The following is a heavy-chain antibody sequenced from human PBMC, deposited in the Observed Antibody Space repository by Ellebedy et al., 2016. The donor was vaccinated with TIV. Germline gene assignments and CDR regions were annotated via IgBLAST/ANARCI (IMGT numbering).Heavy chain of an antibody. D-gene: IGHD6-19*01. CDR2: INPNSGDT. CDR1: GYTFTGHY. Sequence: AASVKVSCKASGYTFTGHYIHWVRQAPGQGLEWVGWINPNSGDTKYAQKFQGRVTMTRDTSITTADMELSRLISGDTDVYYCARDSNSGWNLDYWGQGTLVTVSS. J-gene: IGHJ4*02. CDR3: ARDSNSGWNLDY. V-gene: IGHV1-2*02.